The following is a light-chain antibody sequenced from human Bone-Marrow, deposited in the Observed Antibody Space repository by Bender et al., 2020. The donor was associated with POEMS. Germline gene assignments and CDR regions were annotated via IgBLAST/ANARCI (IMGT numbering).Light chain of an antibody. Sequence: QSVLTQPPSVSAAPGQKVTISCSGGSSNIGKNYVSWYQQFPGAAPKLLIYDNDKRPSGIPDRFSGSKSGTSATLGITGLQTGDEADYYCGTWDSSLSAAEFGGGTKLTVL. CDR3: GTWDSSLSAAE. V-gene: IGLV1-51*01. CDR1: SSNIGKNY. CDR2: DND. J-gene: IGLJ3*02.